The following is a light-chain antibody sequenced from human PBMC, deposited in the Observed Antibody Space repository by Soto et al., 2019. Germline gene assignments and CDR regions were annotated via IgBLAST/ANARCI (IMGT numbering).Light chain of an antibody. J-gene: IGKJ1*01. V-gene: IGKV3-20*01. Sequence: EILMTQSPATMSMSPWERATLSCRASQSVSILLAWYQQQPGQDPRLLIHDASSRATGISDRFTGSGSGTDFNLTITTLEPEEFAVYECQQYGSPTRTVGLGTKGEIK. CDR3: QQYGSPTRT. CDR2: DAS. CDR1: QSVSIL.